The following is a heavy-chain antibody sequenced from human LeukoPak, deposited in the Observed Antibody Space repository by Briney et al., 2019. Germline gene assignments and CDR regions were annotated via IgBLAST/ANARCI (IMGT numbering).Heavy chain of an antibody. Sequence: GRSLRLSCAASGFTFSSYGMHWVRQAPGRGLEWVAVISYDGSNKYYADSVKGRFTISRDNSKNTLYLQMNSLRAEDTAVYYRAKGRAMLPFWGQGTLVTVSS. J-gene: IGHJ4*02. D-gene: IGHD2-2*01. V-gene: IGHV3-30*18. CDR2: ISYDGSNK. CDR1: GFTFSSYG. CDR3: AKGRAMLPF.